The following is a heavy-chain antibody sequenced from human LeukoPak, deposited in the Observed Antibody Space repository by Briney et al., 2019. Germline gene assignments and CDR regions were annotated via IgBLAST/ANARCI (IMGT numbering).Heavy chain of an antibody. V-gene: IGHV5-51*01. D-gene: IGHD2-8*01. CDR2: IYPGDSDT. CDR1: GYLFTSCW. CDR3: ARHNGRLGYWFDP. J-gene: IGHJ5*02. Sequence: GGSLEISCQGSGYLFTSCWIGRVRQLPGKGLEWMGIIYPGDSDTRYSPSFQGQVTISADKSISTAYLQWSSLKASDTAMYYCARHNGRLGYWFDPWGQGTLVTVSS.